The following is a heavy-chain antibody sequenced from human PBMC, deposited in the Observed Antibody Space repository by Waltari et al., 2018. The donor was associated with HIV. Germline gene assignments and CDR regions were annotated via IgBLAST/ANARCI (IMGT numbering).Heavy chain of an antibody. CDR1: GGSISSSSYY. J-gene: IGHJ4*02. Sequence: QLQLQESGPGLVKPSETLSLTCTVSGGSISSSSYYWGWIRQPPGKGLEWIGSIYYSGSTYYNPSLKSRVTISVDTSKNQFSLKLSSVTAADTAVYYCATRSRTYYYGSGSYSWGQGTLVTVSS. V-gene: IGHV4-39*01. CDR2: IYYSGST. D-gene: IGHD3-10*01. CDR3: ATRSRTYYYGSGSYS.